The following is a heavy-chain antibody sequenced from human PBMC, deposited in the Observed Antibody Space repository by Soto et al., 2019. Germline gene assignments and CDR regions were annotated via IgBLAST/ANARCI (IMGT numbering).Heavy chain of an antibody. D-gene: IGHD3-10*01. CDR2: IYYSGST. V-gene: IGHV4-61*01. J-gene: IGHJ6*02. Sequence: PSETLSLTCTVSGDSISSSSYYWGWIRQPPGKGLEWIGYIYYSGSTNYNPSLKSRVTISVDTSKNQFSLKLSSVTAADTAVYYCARDSDFYYYYGMDVWGQGTTVTV. CDR3: ARDSDFYYYYGMDV. CDR1: GDSISSSSYY.